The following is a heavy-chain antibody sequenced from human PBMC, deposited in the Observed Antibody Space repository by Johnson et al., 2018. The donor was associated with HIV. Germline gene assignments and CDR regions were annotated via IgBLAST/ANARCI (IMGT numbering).Heavy chain of an antibody. CDR1: GFTFSSYA. V-gene: IGHV3-30*04. D-gene: IGHD6-6*01. J-gene: IGHJ3*02. CDR2: ISYDGGNK. CDR3: ARDFSSSSNAFDI. Sequence: QVLLVESGGGVVQPGRSLRLSCAASGFTFSSYAMHWVRQAPGKGLEWVAVISYDGGNKYYAESVKGRFTISRDNSKNTLYLQMNSLRAEDTAVYYCARDFSSSSNAFDIWGQGTMVTVSS.